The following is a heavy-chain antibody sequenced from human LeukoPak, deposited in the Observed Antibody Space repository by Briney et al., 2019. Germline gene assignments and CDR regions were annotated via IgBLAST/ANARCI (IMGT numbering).Heavy chain of an antibody. J-gene: IGHJ6*03. CDR1: GYSFTSYW. D-gene: IGHD2-2*01. CDR3: ARLWPAEPYMDV. Sequence: GGSLKILSKAAGYSFTSYWYGRLRRMPGKELVWRGIVYSGDCDTRYSPSFKGRVTISADKSISTAYLQWSSLKASDTATYYCARLWPAEPYMDVWGKGTTVTVSS. CDR2: VYSGDCDT. V-gene: IGHV5-51*01.